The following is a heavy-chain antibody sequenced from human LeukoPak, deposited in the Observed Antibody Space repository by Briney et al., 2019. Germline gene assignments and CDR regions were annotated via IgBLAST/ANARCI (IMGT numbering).Heavy chain of an antibody. D-gene: IGHD1-7*01. J-gene: IGHJ4*02. CDR3: AKQGESKTKNFDY. V-gene: IGHV3-23*01. CDR2: IGGTRYST. CDR1: GFTFSNYA. Sequence: GGSLRLSCAASGFTFSNYAMMWVRQAPGKGLEWVSIIGGTRYSTYYADPVRGRFTISRDNSKNTLYLQMNSLRAEDTAVYYCAKQGESKTKNFDYWGQGTLVTVSS.